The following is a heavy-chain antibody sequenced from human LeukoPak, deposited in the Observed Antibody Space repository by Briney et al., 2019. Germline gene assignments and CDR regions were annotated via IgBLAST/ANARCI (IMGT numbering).Heavy chain of an antibody. J-gene: IGHJ4*02. CDR3: ANWIGSSSRDY. Sequence: GGALRLSCAASGFTFSTYAMTWVRQAPGKGLEWVSGINSNGDEIYYADSVRGRFTISRDNSNNALYLQMDSLRAEDTAVYYCANWIGSSSRDYWGQGTLVTVSS. CDR2: INSNGDEI. V-gene: IGHV3-23*01. D-gene: IGHD6-6*01. CDR1: GFTFSTYA.